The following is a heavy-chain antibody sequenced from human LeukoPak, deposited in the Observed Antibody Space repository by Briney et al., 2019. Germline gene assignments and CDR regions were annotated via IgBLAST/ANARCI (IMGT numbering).Heavy chain of an antibody. CDR3: ARLIVATSVYFDY. CDR2: INPNSGGT. D-gene: IGHD5-12*01. J-gene: IGHJ4*02. CDR1: GYTFSGYY. V-gene: IGHV1-2*02. Sequence: ASVKVSCKASGYTFSGYYMHWVRQAPGQGLEWKGWINPNSGGTNYAQKFQGRVTMTRDTSISTAYMELSRLRSDDTAVYYCARLIVATSVYFDYWGQGTLATVSS.